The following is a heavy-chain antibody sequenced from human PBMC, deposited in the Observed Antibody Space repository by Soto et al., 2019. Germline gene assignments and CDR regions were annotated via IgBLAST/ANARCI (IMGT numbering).Heavy chain of an antibody. CDR2: IIPILGIA. J-gene: IGHJ4*02. CDR3: ARDGIRGYSGYDRVFDY. V-gene: IGHV1-69*08. Sequence: QVQLVQSRAEVKKPGSSVKVSCKASGGTFSSYTISWVRQAPGQGLEWMGRIIPILGIANYAQKFQGRVTITADKSTSTAYMELSSLRSEDTAVYYCARDGIRGYSGYDRVFDYLGQGTLVTVSS. D-gene: IGHD5-12*01. CDR1: GGTFSSYT.